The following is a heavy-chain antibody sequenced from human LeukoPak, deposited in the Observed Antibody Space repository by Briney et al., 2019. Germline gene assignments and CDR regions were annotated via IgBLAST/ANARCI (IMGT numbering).Heavy chain of an antibody. CDR2: IIPIFGTA. J-gene: IGHJ4*02. V-gene: IGHV1-69*13. Sequence: RASVKVSCKASGGTFSSYAISWVRQAPGQGLEWMGGIIPIFGTANYAQKFQGRVTITADESTSTAYMELSSLRSEDTAVYYCACRVIPTYYYDSWSIEEDYWGQGTLVTVSS. CDR3: ACRVIPTYYYDSWSIEEDY. D-gene: IGHD3-10*01. CDR1: GGTFSSYA.